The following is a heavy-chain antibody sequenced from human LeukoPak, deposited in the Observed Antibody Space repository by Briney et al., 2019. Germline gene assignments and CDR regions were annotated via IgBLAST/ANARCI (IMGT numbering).Heavy chain of an antibody. CDR2: ISGYGGTT. J-gene: IGHJ4*02. Sequence: PGGSLRLSCAASGFTFNNYAMSWVRQAPGKGLEWVADISGYGGTTYYADSVKGRFTISRDNSKNTLYLQMNSLRAEDTAVYYCATLDGSLFDYWGQGTLVTVSS. CDR3: ATLDGSLFDY. CDR1: GFTFNNYA. V-gene: IGHV3-23*01. D-gene: IGHD5-24*01.